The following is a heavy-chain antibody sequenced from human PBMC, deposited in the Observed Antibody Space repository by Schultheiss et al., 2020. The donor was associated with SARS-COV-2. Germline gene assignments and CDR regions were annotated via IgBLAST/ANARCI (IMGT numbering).Heavy chain of an antibody. CDR3: ARGPPPHWLYYGMDV. CDR1: GYTFTSYY. J-gene: IGHJ6*02. Sequence: ASVKVSCKASGYTFTSYYMHWVRQAPGQGLEWMGWINPNSGGTNYAQKFQGRVTMTRDTSKNQFSLKLSSVTAADTAVYYCARGPPPHWLYYGMDVWGQGTTVTVSS. D-gene: IGHD5-12*01. CDR2: INPNSGGT. V-gene: IGHV1-2*02.